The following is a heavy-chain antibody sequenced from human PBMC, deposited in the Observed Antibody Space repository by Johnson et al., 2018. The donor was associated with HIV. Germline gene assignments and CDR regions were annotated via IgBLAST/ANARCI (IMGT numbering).Heavy chain of an antibody. Sequence: QVQLVESGGGVVQPGRSLILSCSASRFTFSSYAMHWVRQAPGKGLEWVFVIYIVGSTYYAAPVNGRFTISRDNSKNTLYLQMNSLRAEDTAVYYCAREPRGPSSGSRIPDAFDIWGQGTMVTVSS. V-gene: IGHV3-NL1*01. CDR2: IYIVGST. CDR3: AREPRGPSSGSRIPDAFDI. D-gene: IGHD3-10*01. J-gene: IGHJ3*02. CDR1: RFTFSSYA.